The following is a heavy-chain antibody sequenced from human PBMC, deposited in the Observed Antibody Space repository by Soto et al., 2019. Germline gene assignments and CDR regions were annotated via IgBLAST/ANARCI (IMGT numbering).Heavy chain of an antibody. Sequence: GGSLRLSCAASGFTFRSYGMHWVRQSPGKGLEWVAVISYDGSDKYYVDSVKGRFSISRDNSKNTLFLQMNSLRAEDTAIYYCAKDALSSTWSALFDYWGQGTLVTVSS. V-gene: IGHV3-30*18. CDR2: ISYDGSDK. D-gene: IGHD6-13*01. CDR1: GFTFRSYG. J-gene: IGHJ4*02. CDR3: AKDALSSTWSALFDY.